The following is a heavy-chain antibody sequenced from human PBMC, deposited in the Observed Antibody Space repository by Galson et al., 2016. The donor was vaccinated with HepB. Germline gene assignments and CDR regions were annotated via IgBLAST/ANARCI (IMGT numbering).Heavy chain of an antibody. Sequence: SLRLSCAASGFIFSGYSMNWVRQAPGKGLEWVSSISVSTNYIYYADSVKGRFTISRDNAKNSLYLQMNSLRAEDAAVYFCARAKSGSLIEAMTSLDCWGHGTLVTVSS. J-gene: IGHJ4*01. V-gene: IGHV3-21*01. CDR3: ARAKSGSLIEAMTSLDC. CDR1: GFIFSGYS. D-gene: IGHD1-26*01. CDR2: ISVSTNYI.